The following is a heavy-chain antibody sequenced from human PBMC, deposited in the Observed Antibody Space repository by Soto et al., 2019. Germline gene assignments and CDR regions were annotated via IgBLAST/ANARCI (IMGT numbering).Heavy chain of an antibody. J-gene: IGHJ4*02. D-gene: IGHD7-27*01. V-gene: IGHV4-59*01. Sequence: PSETLSLTCTVPNGSINPYYRSCIRQPPGKGLEWIGYIYYTGSTNYNPSLKTRVAISMDTSKNQFSLNLSSVTAADTAVYYCAGAANWDFFDFWGLGSLVTVSS. CDR1: NGSINPYY. CDR2: IYYTGST. CDR3: AGAANWDFFDF.